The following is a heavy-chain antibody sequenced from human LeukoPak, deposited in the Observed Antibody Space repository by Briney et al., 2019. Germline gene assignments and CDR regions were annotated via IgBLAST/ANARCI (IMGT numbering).Heavy chain of an antibody. J-gene: IGHJ3*02. CDR2: IYSGGST. Sequence: GGSLRPSCAASGFTVSSNYMSWVRQAPGKGLEWVSVIYSGGSTYYADSVKGRLTISRDNSKNTLYLQMNSLRAEDTAVYYCARDQGPDYDSSGFDIWGQGTMVTVSS. CDR1: GFTVSSNY. D-gene: IGHD3-22*01. CDR3: ARDQGPDYDSSGFDI. V-gene: IGHV3-66*01.